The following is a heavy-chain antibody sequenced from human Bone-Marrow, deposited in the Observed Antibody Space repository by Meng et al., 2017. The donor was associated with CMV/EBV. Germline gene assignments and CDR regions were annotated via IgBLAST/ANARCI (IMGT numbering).Heavy chain of an antibody. CDR3: ARAPMVRGAPFDY. CDR2: IYYSGST. V-gene: IGHV4-59*01. D-gene: IGHD3-10*01. CDR1: GGSISSYY. J-gene: IGHJ4*02. Sequence: SETLSLTCTVSGGSISSYYWSWIRQPPGKGLEWIGYIYYSGSTNYNPPLKSRVTISVDTSKNQFSLKLSSVTAADTAVYYCARAPMVRGAPFDYWGQGTLVTVSS.